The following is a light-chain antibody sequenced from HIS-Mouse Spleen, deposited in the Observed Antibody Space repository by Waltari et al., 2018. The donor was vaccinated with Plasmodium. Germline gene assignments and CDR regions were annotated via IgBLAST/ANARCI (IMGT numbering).Light chain of an antibody. J-gene: IGLJ3*02. CDR1: ALPKKY. CDR2: EDS. CDR3: YSTDSSGNHRV. Sequence: SYELTQPPSVSVSPGQTARITCSGDALPKKYAYWYQQKSGQAPVLVSYEDSKRPSGNPERFAGSSSGKMATLTISGAQVEDEADYYCYSTDSSGNHRVFGGGTKLTVL. V-gene: IGLV3-10*01.